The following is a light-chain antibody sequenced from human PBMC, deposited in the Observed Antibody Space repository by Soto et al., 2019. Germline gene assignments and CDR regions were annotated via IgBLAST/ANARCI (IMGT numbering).Light chain of an antibody. Sequence: DIQMTQSPSTLSASVGDRVTITCRASQSISSWLAWYQQKPGKAPKPLIYDASSLESGVPSRFSGSGSGTEFTLTISSLQPDDFATYYCQQYNSPWTFGQGTKVDIK. CDR2: DAS. J-gene: IGKJ1*01. CDR1: QSISSW. CDR3: QQYNSPWT. V-gene: IGKV1-5*01.